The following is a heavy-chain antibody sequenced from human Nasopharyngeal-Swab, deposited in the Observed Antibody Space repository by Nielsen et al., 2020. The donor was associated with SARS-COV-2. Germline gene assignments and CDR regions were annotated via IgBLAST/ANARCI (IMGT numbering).Heavy chain of an antibody. J-gene: IGHJ6*02. D-gene: IGHD6-6*01. Sequence: GESLNTSCAAPGFTLSSYGMHWVRQAPGKGLEWVAVIWYDGSNKYYADSVKGRFTISRDNSKNTLYLQMNSLRAEDTAVYYCASEARGPVGGAARLGMDVWGQGTTVTVSS. CDR2: IWYDGSNK. V-gene: IGHV3-30*19. CDR1: GFTLSSYG. CDR3: ASEARGPVGGAARLGMDV.